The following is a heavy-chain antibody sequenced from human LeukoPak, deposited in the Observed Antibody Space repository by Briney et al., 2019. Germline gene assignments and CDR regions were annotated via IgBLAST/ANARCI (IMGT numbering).Heavy chain of an antibody. V-gene: IGHV1-3*01. Sequence: ASVKVSCKASGYTFTSYGISWVRQAPGQRLEWMGWINAGNGNTKYSQKFQGRVTITRDTSASTAYMELSSLRSEDTAVYYCARGAYGGSWYWFDPWGQGTLVTVSS. CDR1: GYTFTSYG. CDR3: ARGAYGGSWYWFDP. CDR2: INAGNGNT. J-gene: IGHJ5*02. D-gene: IGHD6-13*01.